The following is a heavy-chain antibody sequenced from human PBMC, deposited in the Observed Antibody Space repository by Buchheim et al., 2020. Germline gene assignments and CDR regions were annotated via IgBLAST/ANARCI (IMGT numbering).Heavy chain of an antibody. CDR2: IGSSGSAK. Sequence: EVQLVESGGGLVQPGGSLRLSCAASGFSFSSYTMNWVRQAPGKGLEWVSYIGSSGSAKYYADSVKGRFTISSDNANHSLYLQMNSLRVEDTAVYYCARSRTAGTYYFDYWGQGAL. J-gene: IGHJ4*02. CDR3: ARSRTAGTYYFDY. D-gene: IGHD6-19*01. V-gene: IGHV3-48*01. CDR1: GFSFSSYT.